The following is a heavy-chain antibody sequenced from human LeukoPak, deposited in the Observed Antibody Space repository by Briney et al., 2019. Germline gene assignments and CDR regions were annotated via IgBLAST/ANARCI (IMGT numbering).Heavy chain of an antibody. CDR1: GGTFSSYA. CDR3: ARVKRGRYRNYAPFDY. Sequence: SVKVSCKASGGTFSSYAISWVRQAPGQGLEWMGGIIPIFGTANYAQKFQGRVTITADESTSTAYMELSSLRSEDTAVYYCARVKRGRYRNYAPFDYWGQGALVTVSS. CDR2: IIPIFGTA. J-gene: IGHJ4*02. V-gene: IGHV1-69*01. D-gene: IGHD1-7*01.